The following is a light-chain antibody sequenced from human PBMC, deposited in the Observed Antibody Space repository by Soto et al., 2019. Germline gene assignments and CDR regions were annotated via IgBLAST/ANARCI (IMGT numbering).Light chain of an antibody. CDR2: GAF. J-gene: IGKJ2*01. V-gene: IGKV1-39*01. Sequence: DIQMTQSPSSLSAFIGDRVTISCRASQPISTYLNWYQVTPGKAPRLLIYGAFSLQRGVPSRFSGSGSGTDFTLTINSLQPEDVASYYCQQSSSAPPYTFGQGTKLEIK. CDR3: QQSSSAPPYT. CDR1: QPISTY.